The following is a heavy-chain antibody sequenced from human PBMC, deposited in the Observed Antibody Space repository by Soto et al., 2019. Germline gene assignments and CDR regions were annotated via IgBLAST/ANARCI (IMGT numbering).Heavy chain of an antibody. V-gene: IGHV4-59*01. CDR2: LYNSGST. J-gene: IGHJ4*02. CDR1: GGSIGNYY. Sequence: SETLSLTCTVSGGSIGNYYWNWIRQSPGKGLEWIGYLYNSGSTNYNPSLKSRVSISVDTSKNQFSLRLTSVTAADTAVYYCARGSAGDYADYCGQRTLVTVSS. D-gene: IGHD4-17*01. CDR3: ARGSAGDYADY.